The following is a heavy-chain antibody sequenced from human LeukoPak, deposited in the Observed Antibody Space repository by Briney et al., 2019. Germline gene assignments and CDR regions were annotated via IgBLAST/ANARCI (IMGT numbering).Heavy chain of an antibody. D-gene: IGHD2-2*01. V-gene: IGHV4-59*01. J-gene: IGHJ2*01. Sequence: SETLSLTCTVSGGSISSYYWSWIRQPPGKGLEWIGYIYYSGSTNYNPSLKSRVTISVDTSKNQFPLKLSSVTAADTAVYYCARAGSTSSPPNLWGRGTLVTVSS. CDR2: IYYSGST. CDR3: ARAGSTSSPPNL. CDR1: GGSISSYY.